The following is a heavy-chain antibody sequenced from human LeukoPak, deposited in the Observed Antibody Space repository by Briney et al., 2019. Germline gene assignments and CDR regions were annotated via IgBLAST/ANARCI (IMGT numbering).Heavy chain of an antibody. V-gene: IGHV3-23*01. D-gene: IGHD1-1*01. J-gene: IGHJ4*02. CDR3: AKMTNWIFDY. CDR2: ISGDGDST. CDR1: GFTLTTYA. Sequence: GGSLRLSCAASGFTLTTYAMTWVRQAPGKGLEWVSAISGDGDSTYYADSVRGRFTASKDNSENTLYLQMNSLRAEDTAVYYCAKMTNWIFDYWGQGTLVTVSS.